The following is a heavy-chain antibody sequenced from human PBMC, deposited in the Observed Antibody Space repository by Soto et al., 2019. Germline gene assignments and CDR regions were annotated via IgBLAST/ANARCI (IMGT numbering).Heavy chain of an antibody. CDR1: GFSFSSDS. J-gene: IGHJ6*02. CDR3: ARGTIFGVVNYYGMDV. CDR2: ISSSGSFM. D-gene: IGHD3-3*01. V-gene: IGHV3-21*01. Sequence: GGSLRLSCAASGFSFSSDSMGWVRQAPGKGLEWVSSISSSGSFMNYADSVKGRFTISRDNAKNSLYLQMSSLKDEDTAVYYCARGTIFGVVNYYGMDVWGQWTTVTVSS.